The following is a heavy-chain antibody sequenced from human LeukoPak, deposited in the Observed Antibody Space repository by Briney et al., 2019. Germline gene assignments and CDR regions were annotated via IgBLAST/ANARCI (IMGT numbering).Heavy chain of an antibody. J-gene: IGHJ4*02. Sequence: PSETLSLTCTVSGCSIGSNYWTWIRQPPGKGLEYIRYIYYTGGTNYNPSLESRVTISVDTSKNQFSLKLSSVTAADTAVYFCAKYGNSGWVIDNWGQGTLVTVSS. D-gene: IGHD6-19*01. CDR1: GCSIGSNY. V-gene: IGHV4-59*08. CDR2: IYYTGGT. CDR3: AKYGNSGWVIDN.